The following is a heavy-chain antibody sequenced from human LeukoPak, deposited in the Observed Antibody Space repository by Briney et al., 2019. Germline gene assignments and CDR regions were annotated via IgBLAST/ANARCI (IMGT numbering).Heavy chain of an antibody. D-gene: IGHD6-19*01. Sequence: GGTLRLSCAASGFTFSSYSMNWVRQAPGKGLEWVSGFGGSDGSTYYADSVKGRFTISRDNAKNSLYLQMNSLRAEDTAVYYCAGPVGSGWYRDWGQGTLVTVSS. CDR3: AGPVGSGWYRD. J-gene: IGHJ4*02. V-gene: IGHV3-21*01. CDR2: FGGSDGST. CDR1: GFTFSSYS.